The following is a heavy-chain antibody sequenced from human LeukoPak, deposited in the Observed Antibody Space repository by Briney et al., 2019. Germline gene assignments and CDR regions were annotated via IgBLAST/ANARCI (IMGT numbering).Heavy chain of an antibody. CDR2: TYYRSKWYN. J-gene: IGHJ3*02. CDR1: GDSVSSNSAA. D-gene: IGHD3-22*01. CDR3: AREGQTIVVALDAFDI. Sequence: SQTLSLTCAISGDSVSSNSAAWNWIRQSPSRGLEWLGRTYYRSKWYNDYAVSVKSRITINPDTSKNQFSLQLNSVTPEDTAVYYCAREGQTIVVALDAFDIWGQGTMVTVSS. V-gene: IGHV6-1*01.